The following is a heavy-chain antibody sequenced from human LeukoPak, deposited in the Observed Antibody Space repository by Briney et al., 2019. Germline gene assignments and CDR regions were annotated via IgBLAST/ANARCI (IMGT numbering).Heavy chain of an antibody. Sequence: ASVKVSCKASGYTFTKYYIHWVRQAPGQGLEWMGMINPTDGATTYAQRFQGRVTMTRDMSTTTVYMDLGSLRSEDTAVFFCAREPRGGLSGNLGGLFASYYTYYYMDVWGRGTTVTV. CDR3: AREPRGGLSGNLGGLFASYYTYYYMDV. CDR1: GYTFTKYY. D-gene: IGHD1-26*01. V-gene: IGHV1-46*01. J-gene: IGHJ6*03. CDR2: INPTDGAT.